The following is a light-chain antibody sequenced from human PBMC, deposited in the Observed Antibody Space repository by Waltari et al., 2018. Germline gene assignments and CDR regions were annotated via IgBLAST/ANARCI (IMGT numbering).Light chain of an antibody. CDR3: CSYAGSSTVV. CDR2: EVS. V-gene: IGLV2-23*02. Sequence: QSALTQPASVSGSPGQSITIPCTGTSSDVGSYNLVSWYPQHPGKAPKPMIYEVSKRPSGVSNRFFGSKSGNTASLTISGLQAEDEADYYCCSYAGSSTVVFGGGTKLTVL. J-gene: IGLJ2*01. CDR1: SSDVGSYNL.